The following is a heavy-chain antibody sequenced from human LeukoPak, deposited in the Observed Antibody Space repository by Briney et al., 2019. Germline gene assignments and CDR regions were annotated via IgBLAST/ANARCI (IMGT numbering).Heavy chain of an antibody. CDR1: GFTFSGFW. V-gene: IGHV3-74*01. CDR2: ISFDGSDA. D-gene: IGHD1-26*01. J-gene: IGHJ4*02. CDR3: ASGMRVGPNI. Sequence: GGSLRLSCAASGFTFSGFWMHWVRQAPGKGLVWVSCISFDGSDATYADSVKGRFTISRDNAKNTLHLQMDSLTVEDTAVYYCASGMRVGPNIWGQGTLVTVSS.